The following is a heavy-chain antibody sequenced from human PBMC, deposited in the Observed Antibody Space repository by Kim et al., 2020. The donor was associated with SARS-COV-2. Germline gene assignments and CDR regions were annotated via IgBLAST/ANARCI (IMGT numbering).Heavy chain of an antibody. Sequence: SLNGRCTISRDNSKNTLYLRMNSLRAEDTAVYYCARVLLYSSGWYYGMDVWGQGTTVTVSS. J-gene: IGHJ6*02. V-gene: IGHV3-53*01. CDR3: ARVLLYSSGWYYGMDV. D-gene: IGHD6-19*01.